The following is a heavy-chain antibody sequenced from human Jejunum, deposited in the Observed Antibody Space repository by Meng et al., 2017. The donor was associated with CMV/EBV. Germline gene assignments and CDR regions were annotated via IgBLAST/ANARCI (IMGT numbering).Heavy chain of an antibody. D-gene: IGHD2-2*01. Sequence: STYSMNWVRQATGKWLEWISFISSSSDTVYYADSVKGRFTTSRDNAKNSLYLQMNSLRAEDTAVYYCAREGCTSTTCYPLSDIYLWGQGTLVTVSS. J-gene: IGHJ4*02. CDR3: AREGCTSTTCYPLSDIYL. CDR1: STYS. V-gene: IGHV3-48*04. CDR2: ISSSSDTV.